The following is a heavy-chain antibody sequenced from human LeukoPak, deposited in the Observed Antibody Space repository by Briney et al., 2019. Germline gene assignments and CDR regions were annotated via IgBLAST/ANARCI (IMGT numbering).Heavy chain of an antibody. CDR3: AKDLYYYDSSGYFDY. V-gene: IGHV3-23*01. Sequence: PGGSLRLSCAASGFTFSSYGMRWVRQAPGKGLEWVSTISGSGGSTYYADSVKGRFTISRDNSKNTLYLQMNSLRAEDTAVYYCAKDLYYYDSSGYFDYWGQGTLVTVSS. D-gene: IGHD3-22*01. CDR2: ISGSGGST. J-gene: IGHJ4*02. CDR1: GFTFSSYG.